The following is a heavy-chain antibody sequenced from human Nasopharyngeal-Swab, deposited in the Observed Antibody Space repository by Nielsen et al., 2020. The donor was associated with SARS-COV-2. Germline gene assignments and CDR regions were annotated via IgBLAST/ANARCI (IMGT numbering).Heavy chain of an antibody. CDR1: GFTFSSYW. CDR3: ARDQSWTTDNYYYYGMDV. J-gene: IGHJ6*02. D-gene: IGHD3/OR15-3a*01. Sequence: GESLKISCAASGFTFSSYWMSWVRQAPGKGLEWVANIKQDGSEKYYVDSVKGRFTISRDNAKNSLYLQMNSLRAEDTAVYYCARDQSWTTDNYYYYGMDVWGQGTTVTVSS. CDR2: IKQDGSEK. V-gene: IGHV3-7*01.